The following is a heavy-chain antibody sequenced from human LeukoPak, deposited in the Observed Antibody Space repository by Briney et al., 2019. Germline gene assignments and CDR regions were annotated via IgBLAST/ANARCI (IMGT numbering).Heavy chain of an antibody. V-gene: IGHV3-23*01. CDR1: GFTFSTYG. CDR2: ISGGGDST. CDR3: AKHLSQYDLSGYYYLDY. D-gene: IGHD3-22*01. Sequence: SGGSLRLSCAASGFTFSTYGMSWVRQAPGKGLEWVSTISGGGDSTYYADSVKGRFTISRDNSKNTLYLQMNSLRVEDTAVYHCAKHLSQYDLSGYYYLDYWGQGTLVTVSS. J-gene: IGHJ4*02.